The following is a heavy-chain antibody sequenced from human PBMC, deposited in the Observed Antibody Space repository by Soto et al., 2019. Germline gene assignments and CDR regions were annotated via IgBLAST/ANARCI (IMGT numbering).Heavy chain of an antibody. CDR1: GGSLSSRV. D-gene: IGHD6-19*01. CDR3: VREGFSSGRFDY. J-gene: IGHJ4*02. CDR2: IVPMSGTT. V-gene: IGHV1-69*13. Sequence: GASVKVSCKASGGSLSSRVISWVRQAPGQGLEWMGTIVPMSGTTNCAQRFQGRVTLTADESSSTAYMELRGLTSEDTAVYYCVREGFSSGRFDYWGQGTLVTVS.